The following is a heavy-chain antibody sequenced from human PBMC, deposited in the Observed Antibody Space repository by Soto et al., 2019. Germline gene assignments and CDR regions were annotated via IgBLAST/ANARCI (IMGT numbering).Heavy chain of an antibody. J-gene: IGHJ5*02. CDR3: ARVWLTTVTDNWFDP. D-gene: IGHD4-17*01. Sequence: ASVKVSCKASGGTFSSYAISWMRQAPGQGLEWMGWISAYNGNTNYAQKLQGRVTMTTDTSTSTAYMELRSLRSDDTAVYYCARVWLTTVTDNWFDPWGQGTLVTVSS. V-gene: IGHV1-18*01. CDR2: ISAYNGNT. CDR1: GGTFSSYA.